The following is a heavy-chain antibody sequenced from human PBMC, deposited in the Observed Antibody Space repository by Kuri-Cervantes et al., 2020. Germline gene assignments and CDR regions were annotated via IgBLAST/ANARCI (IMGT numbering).Heavy chain of an antibody. Sequence: GGSLRLSCAASGFTFSSYGMHWVRQAPGKGLEWVAFIQYNGGKKYYADSVQGRFTISRDNSKNTVSLQMSSLRAEDTAMYYCAKDYLELDIVVVVDARGDYWGQGTLVTVSS. D-gene: IGHD2-15*01. J-gene: IGHJ4*02. V-gene: IGHV3-30*02. CDR2: IQYNGGKK. CDR3: AKDYLELDIVVVVDARGDY. CDR1: GFTFSSYG.